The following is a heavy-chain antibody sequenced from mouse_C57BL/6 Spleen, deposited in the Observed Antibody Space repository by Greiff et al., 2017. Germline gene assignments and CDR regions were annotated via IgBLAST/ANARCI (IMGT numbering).Heavy chain of an antibody. D-gene: IGHD2-4*01. CDR2: SRNKANDYTT. J-gene: IGHJ4*01. CDR1: GFTFSDFY. CDR3: ARDSYDYPMDY. Sequence: EVKLVESGGGLVQSGRSLRLSCATSGFTFSDFYMEWVRQAPGKGLEWIAASRNKANDYTTEYSASVKGRFIVSRDTSQSILYLQMNALRAEDTAIYYCARDSYDYPMDYWGQGTSVTVSS. V-gene: IGHV7-1*01.